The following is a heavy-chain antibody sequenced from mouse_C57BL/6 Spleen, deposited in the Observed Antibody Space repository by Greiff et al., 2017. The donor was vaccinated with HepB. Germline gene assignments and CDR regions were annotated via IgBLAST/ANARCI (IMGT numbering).Heavy chain of an antibody. CDR2: ISSGGSYT. Sequence: VQLKESGGDLVKPGGSLKLSCAASGFTFSSYGMSWVRQTPDKRLEWVATISSGGSYTYYPDSVKGRFTISRDNAKNTLYLQMSSLKSEDTAMYYCAIHGGNSGLAGFAYWGQGTLVTVSA. J-gene: IGHJ3*01. D-gene: IGHD2-1*01. CDR3: AIHGGNSGLAGFAY. V-gene: IGHV5-6*01. CDR1: GFTFSSYG.